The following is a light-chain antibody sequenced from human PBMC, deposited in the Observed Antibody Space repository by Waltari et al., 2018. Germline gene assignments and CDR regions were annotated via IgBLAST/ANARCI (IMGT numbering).Light chain of an antibody. J-gene: IGKJ1*01. CDR2: QSS. CDR1: QSISRY. CDR3: QNHERLPAV. Sequence: EIMLTQSPDTLSLSPGERATLSCRASQSISRYLVWYQQKPGQAPRLLIYQSSIRATGIPDRFSGSGYGTDFSLTISKLEPEDFAVYYCQNHERLPAVFGKGTKVEIK. V-gene: IGKV3-20*01.